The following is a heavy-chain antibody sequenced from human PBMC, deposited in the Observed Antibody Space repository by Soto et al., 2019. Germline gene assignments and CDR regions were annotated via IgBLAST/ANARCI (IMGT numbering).Heavy chain of an antibody. CDR3: ARAAGWFDP. V-gene: IGHV3-11*01. CDR1: GFSFSDYY. J-gene: IGHJ5*02. CDR2: IANSGGKK. Sequence: TGGSLRLSCAASGFSFSDYYMTWIRQTPGKGLEWVSYIANSGGKKDYADSVKGRFTISRDNAKNLLYLQMNSLRAEDTAVYYCARAAGWFDPWGQGTLVTVSS.